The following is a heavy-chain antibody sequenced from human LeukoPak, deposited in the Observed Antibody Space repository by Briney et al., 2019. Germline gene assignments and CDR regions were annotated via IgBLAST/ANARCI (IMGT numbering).Heavy chain of an antibody. CDR1: GYTFTSYA. CDR3: ARDRAHHYYYDSSGLD. Sequence: ASVKVSCKASGYTFTSYAMNWVRQAPGQGLEWMGWISTNTGNPTYAQGFTGRFVFSLDTSVSTAYLQISSLKAEDTAVYYCARDRAHHYYYDSSGLDWGQGTLVTVSS. V-gene: IGHV7-4-1*02. CDR2: ISTNTGNP. J-gene: IGHJ4*02. D-gene: IGHD3-22*01.